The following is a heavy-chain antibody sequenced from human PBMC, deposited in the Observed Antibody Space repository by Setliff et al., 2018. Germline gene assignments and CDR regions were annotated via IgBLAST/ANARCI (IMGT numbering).Heavy chain of an antibody. CDR2: TIPIFGTT. CDR3: VREGVDSRSSTDYRYYMDV. V-gene: IGHV1-69*05. Sequence: GASVKVSCKASGGTFSSYGISWVRQAPGQGLEWMGGTIPIFGTTDYVQKFRGRVTIITDESTSTAFMQLSSLRSEDTAVYYCVREGVDSRSSTDYRYYMDVWGKGTTVTVSS. CDR1: GGTFSSYG. D-gene: IGHD3-22*01. J-gene: IGHJ6*03.